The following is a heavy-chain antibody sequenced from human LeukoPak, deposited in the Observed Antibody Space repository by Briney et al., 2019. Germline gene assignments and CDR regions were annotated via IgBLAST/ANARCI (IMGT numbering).Heavy chain of an antibody. V-gene: IGHV4-59*08. CDR2: IFYSGST. D-gene: IGHD3-3*01. Sequence: PSETLSLTCTVSGGSISGYYWSWIRQPPGKGLEWIGYIFYSGSTNYNPSLKSRVTISVDTSKNQFSLKLSSVTAADTAVYYCARVDDPFYGVWYYDFWSGYSAQYRINWFDPWGQGTLVTVSS. CDR1: GGSISGYY. CDR3: ARVDDPFYGVWYYDFWSGYSAQYRINWFDP. J-gene: IGHJ5*02.